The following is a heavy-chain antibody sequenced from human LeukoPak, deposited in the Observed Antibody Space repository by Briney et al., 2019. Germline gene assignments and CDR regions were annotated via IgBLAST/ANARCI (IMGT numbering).Heavy chain of an antibody. D-gene: IGHD3-22*01. Sequence: SETLSLTCTASGDAISSSTNYWAWIRQSPAKGLEWIGSVYSSGKTYYNLSLQSRLSMSLDTSKNQFSLEVHSLIDAYTAVYFCARAISMTVLKRWGYFDFWGQGSVVTVSS. CDR3: ARAISMTVLKRWGYFDF. V-gene: IGHV4-39*01. J-gene: IGHJ4*02. CDR1: GDAISSSTNY. CDR2: VYSSGKT.